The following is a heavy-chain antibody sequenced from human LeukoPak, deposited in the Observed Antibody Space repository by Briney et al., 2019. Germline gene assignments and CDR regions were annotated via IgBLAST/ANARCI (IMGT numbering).Heavy chain of an antibody. CDR3: AKDVVTAYDLWSGYLDY. CDR1: GFTFSSYG. D-gene: IGHD3-3*01. J-gene: IGHJ4*02. CDR2: IRYDGSNK. Sequence: PGGSLRLSCAASGFTFSSYGMHWVRQAPGKGLEWVAFIRYDGSNKYYADSVKGRFTISRDNSKNTLYLQMNSLRAEDTAVYYCAKDVVTAYDLWSGYLDYWGQGTLVTVSS. V-gene: IGHV3-30*02.